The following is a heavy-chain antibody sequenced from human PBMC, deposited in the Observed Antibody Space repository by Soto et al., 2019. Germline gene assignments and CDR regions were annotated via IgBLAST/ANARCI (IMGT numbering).Heavy chain of an antibody. V-gene: IGHV4-59*01. D-gene: IGHD1-1*01. CDR1: GVSILSYY. Sequence: LGTPSLTCTGLGVSILSYYWRWIRQPPGKGLEWIGYIYYSGSTNYNPSLKSRVTISVDTSKNQFSLKLSSVTAADTAVEYGARVDDKRSFDS. CDR3: ARVDDKRSFDS. J-gene: IGHJ5*01. CDR2: IYYSGST.